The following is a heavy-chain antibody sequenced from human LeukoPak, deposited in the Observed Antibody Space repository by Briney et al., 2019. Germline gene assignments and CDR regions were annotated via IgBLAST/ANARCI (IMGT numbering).Heavy chain of an antibody. V-gene: IGHV4-31*03. CDR2: IYYSGST. CDR1: DGSISSGGYY. CDR3: ARSDYGNWFDP. Sequence: PSETLSLTCTVSDGSISSGGYYWSWIRQHPGQGLEWIGYIYYSGSTYYNPSLKSRVTISVDTSKNQFSLKLSSVTAAGTAVYYRARSDYGNWFDPWGQGTLVTVSS. J-gene: IGHJ5*02. D-gene: IGHD4-17*01.